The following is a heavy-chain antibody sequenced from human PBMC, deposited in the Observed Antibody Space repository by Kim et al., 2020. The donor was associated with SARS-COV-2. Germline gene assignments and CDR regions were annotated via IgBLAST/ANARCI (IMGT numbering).Heavy chain of an antibody. Sequence: GGSLRLSCAASGFTFSSYSMNWVRQAPGKGLEWVSSISSSSSYIYYADSVKGRLTISRDNAKNSLYLQMNSLRAEDTAVYYCASDRSGIAAAGSDYWGQGTLVTVSS. CDR2: ISSSSSYI. J-gene: IGHJ4*02. D-gene: IGHD6-13*01. CDR1: GFTFSSYS. V-gene: IGHV3-21*01. CDR3: ASDRSGIAAAGSDY.